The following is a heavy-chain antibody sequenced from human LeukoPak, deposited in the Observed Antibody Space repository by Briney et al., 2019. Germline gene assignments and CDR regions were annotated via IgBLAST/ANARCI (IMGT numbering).Heavy chain of an antibody. CDR3: ARAEGGNYYGMDV. D-gene: IGHD3-16*01. CDR2: IIPILGIA. CDR1: GGTFSSYT. J-gene: IGHJ6*02. Sequence: SVKVSCKASGGTFSSYTISWVRQAPGQGLEWMGRIIPILGIANYAQKFQGRVTITADKSTSTAYMELSSLRSEDTAVYYCARAEGGNYYGMDVWSQGTTITVSS. V-gene: IGHV1-69*02.